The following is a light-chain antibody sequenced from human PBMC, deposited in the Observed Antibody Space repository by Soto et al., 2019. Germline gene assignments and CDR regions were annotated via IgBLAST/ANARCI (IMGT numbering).Light chain of an antibody. CDR1: QIVSSY. Sequence: EIVFTQSPATLSLSPGERATLSCRASQIVSSYLAWYQQKPGQAPRLLIYDASNRATGIPARFSGSGSGTDFTLTISSLEPEDFAVYYCQQRSNWPPTWTFGQGTKVDIK. V-gene: IGKV3-11*01. CDR3: QQRSNWPPTWT. CDR2: DAS. J-gene: IGKJ1*01.